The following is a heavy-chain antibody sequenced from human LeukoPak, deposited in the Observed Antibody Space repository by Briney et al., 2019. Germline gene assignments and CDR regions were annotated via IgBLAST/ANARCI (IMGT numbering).Heavy chain of an antibody. V-gene: IGHV1-8*03. J-gene: IGHJ4*02. D-gene: IGHD2-2*01. CDR2: MNPNSGNT. Sequence: ASVKVSCKASGYTFTSYDINWVRQATGQGLEWMGWMNPNSGNTGYAQKFQGGVTITRNTSISTAYMELSSLRSEDTAVYYCARGLPATMASYDYWGQGTLVTVSS. CDR1: GYTFTSYD. CDR3: ARGLPATMASYDY.